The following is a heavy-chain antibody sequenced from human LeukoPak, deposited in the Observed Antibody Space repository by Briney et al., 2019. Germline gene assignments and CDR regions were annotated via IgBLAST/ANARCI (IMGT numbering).Heavy chain of an antibody. D-gene: IGHD2-15*01. CDR2: INYSGNT. V-gene: IGHV4-39*07. Sequence: SETLSLTCTVSGGSISSSSYYWGWVRQPPGKGLEWVGSINYSGNTHYNPSLKSRVTISIDTSKNQFSLKLTSVTAADTAVYYCARGICIGGSCYSDPSDYWGQGTLVTVSS. CDR3: ARGICIGGSCYSDPSDY. J-gene: IGHJ4*02. CDR1: GGSISSSSYY.